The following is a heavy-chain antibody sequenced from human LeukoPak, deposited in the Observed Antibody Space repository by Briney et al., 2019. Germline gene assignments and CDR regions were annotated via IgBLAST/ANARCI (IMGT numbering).Heavy chain of an antibody. CDR1: GFTFSSYS. CDR2: ISSSSSYI. D-gene: IGHD3-16*02. CDR3: GLGELSQTPIDY. V-gene: IGHV3-21*01. Sequence: GGSLRLSCAASGFTFSSYSMNWVRQAPGKGLEWVSSISSSSSYIYYADSVKGRFTISRDNAKNSLYLQMNSLRAEDTAVYYCGLGELSQTPIDYWGQGTLVTVSS. J-gene: IGHJ4*02.